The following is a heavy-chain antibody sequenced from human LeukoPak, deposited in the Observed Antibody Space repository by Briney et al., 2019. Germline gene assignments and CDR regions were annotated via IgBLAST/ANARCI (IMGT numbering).Heavy chain of an antibody. CDR3: ARADFIDAGPYVIAP. D-gene: IGHD3-3*01. V-gene: IGHV1-2*02. J-gene: IGHJ5*02. CDR2: INTKTGRT. Sequence: ASVKVSCKTSGYTFIDYYIHWVRQAPGQGLEWMGWINTKTGRTSFARTFQGRVTLTRDPSITTVYMDMAWLTSDDTAIYFCARADFIDAGPYVIAPWGQGTLVTVSS. CDR1: GYTFIDYY.